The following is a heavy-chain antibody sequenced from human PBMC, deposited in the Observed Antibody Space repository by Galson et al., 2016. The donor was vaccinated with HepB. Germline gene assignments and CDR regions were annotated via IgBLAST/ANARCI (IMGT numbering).Heavy chain of an antibody. D-gene: IGHD2-2*01. CDR2: IYYSGST. J-gene: IGHJ6*02. CDR1: GGSISSYY. CDR3: ARGATDPDCSSTSCYESPIRGYYYYGLDV. Sequence: SETLSLTCTVSGGSISSYYWSWIRQPPGKGLEWIGYIYYSGSTNYNPSLKSRVTISVDTSKNQFSLKLSSVTAADTAVYYCARGATDPDCSSTSCYESPIRGYYYYGLDVWGPGATVTVSS. V-gene: IGHV4-59*01.